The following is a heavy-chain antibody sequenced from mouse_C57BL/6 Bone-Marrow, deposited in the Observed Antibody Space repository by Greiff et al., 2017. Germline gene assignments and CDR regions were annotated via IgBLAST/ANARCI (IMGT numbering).Heavy chain of an antibody. CDR1: GYTFTSYW. Sequence: QVQLQQPGAELVMPGASVKLSCKASGYTFTSYWMHWVKQRPGQGLEWIGEIDPSDSYTNYNKKFKGKSTLTVDKSSSTAYMQLSILTYADAADYCCAREYWCLDVWGTGTTVTVSS. J-gene: IGHJ1*03. CDR2: IDPSDSYT. V-gene: IGHV1-69*01. CDR3: AREYWCLDV.